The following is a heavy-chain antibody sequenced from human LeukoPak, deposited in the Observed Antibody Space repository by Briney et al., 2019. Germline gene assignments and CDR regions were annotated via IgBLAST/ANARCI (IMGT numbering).Heavy chain of an antibody. D-gene: IGHD6-19*01. Sequence: PSETLSLTRAVYGGSFSGYYWSWLRQPPGKGLEWIGEINHSGSTNYNPSLKSRVTISVDTSKNQFSLKLSSVTAADTAVYYCARTSYSSGWYGWFDPWGQGTLVTVSS. J-gene: IGHJ5*02. CDR1: GGSFSGYY. CDR3: ARTSYSSGWYGWFDP. V-gene: IGHV4-34*01. CDR2: INHSGST.